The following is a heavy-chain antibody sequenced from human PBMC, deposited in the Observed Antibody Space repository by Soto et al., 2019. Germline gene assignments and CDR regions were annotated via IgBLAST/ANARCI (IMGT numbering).Heavy chain of an antibody. CDR3: ARRHGYTFDY. CDR1: GGSISNYY. Sequence: ETLSLTCTVSGGSISNYYWSWIRQPPGKGLEWIGYIYYSGSTNYNPSLKSRVTISVDTSKNQFSLKLSSVTAADTAVYYCARRHGYTFDYWGQGTLVTVSS. D-gene: IGHD3-16*02. J-gene: IGHJ4*02. CDR2: IYYSGST. V-gene: IGHV4-59*08.